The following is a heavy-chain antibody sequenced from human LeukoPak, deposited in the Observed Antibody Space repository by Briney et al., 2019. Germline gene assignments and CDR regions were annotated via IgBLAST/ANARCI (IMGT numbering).Heavy chain of an antibody. CDR1: GGSFSDYY. Sequence: SETLSLTCAVYGGSFSDYYRTWIRQPPGKGLEWIGEINHSGSTNYNPSLKSRVTISVDTSKNQFSLKVNSVTAADTAMYYCASRAATYYYDSSGPGWGQGTLVTVSS. V-gene: IGHV4-34*01. J-gene: IGHJ1*01. CDR3: ASRAATYYYDSSGPG. CDR2: INHSGST. D-gene: IGHD3-22*01.